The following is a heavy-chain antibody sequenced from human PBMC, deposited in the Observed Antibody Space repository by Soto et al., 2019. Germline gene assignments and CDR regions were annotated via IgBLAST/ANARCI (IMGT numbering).Heavy chain of an antibody. J-gene: IGHJ4*02. D-gene: IGHD3-22*01. CDR3: AIGFYDSSGYYYPALDY. V-gene: IGHV4-34*01. CDR2: INHSGST. Sequence: PSETLSLTCAVYGGSFSGYYWSWIRQPPGKGLEWIGEINHSGSTNYNPSLKSRVTISVDTSKNQFSLKLSSVTAADTAVYYCAIGFYDSSGYYYPALDYWGRGTLVTVSS. CDR1: GGSFSGYY.